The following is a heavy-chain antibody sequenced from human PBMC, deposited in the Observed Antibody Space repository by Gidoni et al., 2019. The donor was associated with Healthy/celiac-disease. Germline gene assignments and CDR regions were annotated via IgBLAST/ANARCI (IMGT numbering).Heavy chain of an antibody. J-gene: IGHJ4*02. CDR3: ARWKDYYDSWAFDY. CDR2: IYYSGST. CDR1: GGSISSYY. V-gene: IGHV4-59*01. D-gene: IGHD3-22*01. Sequence: QVQLQESGPGLVKPSETLSLTCTVSGGSISSYYWSWIRQPPGKGLEWIGYIYYSGSTNYNPSLKSRVTISVDTSKNQFSLKLSSVTAADTAVYYCARWKDYYDSWAFDYWGQGTLVTVSS.